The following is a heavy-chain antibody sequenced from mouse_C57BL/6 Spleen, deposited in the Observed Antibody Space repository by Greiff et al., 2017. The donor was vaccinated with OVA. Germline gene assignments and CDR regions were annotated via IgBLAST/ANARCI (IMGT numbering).Heavy chain of an antibody. CDR2: LDPETGGT. CDR3: TRTHYYGSSPVAMDY. D-gene: IGHD1-1*01. CDR1: GYTFTDYE. J-gene: IGHJ4*01. V-gene: IGHV1-15*01. Sequence: QVQLQQSGAELVRPGASVTLSCKASGYTFTDYEMHWVKQTPVHGLEWIGALDPETGGTAYNQKFKGKAILTADKSSSTAYMELRSLTSEDSAVYYCTRTHYYGSSPVAMDYWGQGTSVTVSS.